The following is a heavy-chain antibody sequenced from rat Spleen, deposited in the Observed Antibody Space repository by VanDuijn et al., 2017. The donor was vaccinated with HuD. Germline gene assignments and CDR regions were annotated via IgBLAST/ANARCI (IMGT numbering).Heavy chain of an antibody. Sequence: EVQLVESGGGLVQPGRSLKLSCAASGFTYSNYVMAWVRQAPTKGLEWVASISTGGGNTYYRDSVKGRFTISRDNAKSTLYLQMDSLRSEDTATYYCARSSNQGWYFDFWGPGTMVTVSS. V-gene: IGHV5-25*01. CDR3: ARSSNQGWYFDF. D-gene: IGHD1-2*01. J-gene: IGHJ1*01. CDR1: GFTYSNYV. CDR2: ISTGGGNT.